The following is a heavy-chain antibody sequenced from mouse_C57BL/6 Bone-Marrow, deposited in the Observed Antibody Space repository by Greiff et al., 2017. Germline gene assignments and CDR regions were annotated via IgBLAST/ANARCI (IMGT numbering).Heavy chain of an antibody. CDR3: ARDITAVVERNWFAY. J-gene: IGHJ3*01. CDR1: GYTFTSHW. Sequence: VKLQESGAELVMPGASVKLSCKASGYTFTSHWMHWVKQRPGQGLEWIGEIDPSDSYTNYNQKFKGKSTLTVDKSSSTAYMQLSSLTSEDSAVYYCARDITAVVERNWFAYWGQGTLVTVSA. D-gene: IGHD1-1*01. V-gene: IGHV1-69*01. CDR2: IDPSDSYT.